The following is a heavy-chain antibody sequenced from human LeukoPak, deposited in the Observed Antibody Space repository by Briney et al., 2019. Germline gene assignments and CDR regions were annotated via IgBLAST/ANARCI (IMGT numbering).Heavy chain of an antibody. CDR2: IYTSGST. D-gene: IGHD3-10*01. CDR1: GGSLSSYY. J-gene: IGHJ5*02. Sequence: SETLSLTRTDSGGSLSSYYWSWIRQPAGKGLEWIGRIYTSGSTDYNPSLKSRVTMSVDTSKNQFSLKLSSVTAADTAVYYCARDSGTTGEVKFDPWGQGTLVTVSS. CDR3: ARDSGTTGEVKFDP. V-gene: IGHV4-4*07.